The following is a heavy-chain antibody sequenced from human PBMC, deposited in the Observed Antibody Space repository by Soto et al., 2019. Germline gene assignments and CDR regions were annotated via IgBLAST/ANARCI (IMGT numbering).Heavy chain of an antibody. V-gene: IGHV4-31*03. J-gene: IGHJ5*02. Sequence: SETLSLTCTVSGGSISSGGYYWSWIRQHPGKGLEWIGYIYYSGSTCYNPSLKSRVTISVDTSKNQFSLKLSSVTAADTAVYYCARDGPYCCGGRCHPSSFVPWGQGILVLVSS. CDR3: ARDGPYCCGGRCHPSSFVP. D-gene: IGHD2-15*01. CDR1: GGSISSGGYY. CDR2: IYYSGST.